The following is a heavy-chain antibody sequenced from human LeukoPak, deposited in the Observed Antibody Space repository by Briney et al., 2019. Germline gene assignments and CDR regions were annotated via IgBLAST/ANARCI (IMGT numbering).Heavy chain of an antibody. CDR2: INPGDSDT. D-gene: IGHD1-26*01. CDR3: ARHATTGFIVNRFDP. Sequence: GGSLKTPFGKPGYRFPNYWIGWVRQSPGKGLEFMGIINPGDSDTRYSPSFQGQVTISADKSFSTAYLQLNSLKASDTAMYYCARHATTGFIVNRFDPWGQGTLVTVFS. V-gene: IGHV5-51*01. J-gene: IGHJ5*02. CDR1: GYRFPNYW.